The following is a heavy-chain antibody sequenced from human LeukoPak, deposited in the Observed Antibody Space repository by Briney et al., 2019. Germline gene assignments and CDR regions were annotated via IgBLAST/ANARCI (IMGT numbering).Heavy chain of an antibody. CDR2: INHSGST. CDR3: ARGPIVGATTSSYWYFDL. V-gene: IGHV4-34*01. Sequence: PPETLSLTCAVYGGSFSGYYWSWIRQPPGKGLEWIGEINHSGSTNYNPSLKSRVTISVDTSKNQFSLKLSSVTAADTAVYYCARGPIVGATTSSYWYFDLWGRGTLVTVSS. D-gene: IGHD1-26*01. CDR1: GGSFSGYY. J-gene: IGHJ2*01.